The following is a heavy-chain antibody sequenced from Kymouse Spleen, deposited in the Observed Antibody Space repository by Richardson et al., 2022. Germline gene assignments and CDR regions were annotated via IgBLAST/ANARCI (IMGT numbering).Heavy chain of an antibody. J-gene: IGHJ4*02. CDR2: INHSGST. V-gene: IGHV4-34*01. D-gene: IGHD7-27*02. CDR1: GGSFSGYY. Sequence: QVQLQQWGAGLLKPSETLSLTCAVYGGSFSGYYWSWIRQPPGKGLEWIGEINHSGSTNYNPSLKSRVTISVDTSKNQFSLKLSSVTAADTAVYYCARLGIPLYFDYWGQGTLVTVSS. CDR3: ARLGIPLYFDY.